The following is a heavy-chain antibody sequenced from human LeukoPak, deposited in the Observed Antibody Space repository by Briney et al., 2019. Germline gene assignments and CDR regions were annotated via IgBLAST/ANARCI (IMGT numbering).Heavy chain of an antibody. Sequence: GGSLRLSCAASGLTFTNSWMAWVRQAPGKGLKWVANIKQDGSTKHYADSLKGRFTISRDNPENSLYLQINSMRVDDTAVYYCARDTDGSLDYWGQGILVTVAS. CDR1: GLTFTNSW. J-gene: IGHJ4*02. CDR3: ARDTDGSLDY. V-gene: IGHV3-7*01. CDR2: IKQDGSTK. D-gene: IGHD1-26*01.